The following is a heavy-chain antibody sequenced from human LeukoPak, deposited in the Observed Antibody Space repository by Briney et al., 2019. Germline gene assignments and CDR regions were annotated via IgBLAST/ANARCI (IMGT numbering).Heavy chain of an antibody. D-gene: IGHD5-12*01. CDR3: ARDGVATRGSGLDY. V-gene: IGHV3-30*04. Sequence: PGRSLRLSCAASGFTFSSYAMHWVRQAPGKGLEWVAVISYDGSNKYYADSVKGRFTISRDNSKNTLYLQMNSLRAEDTAVYYCARDGVATRGSGLDYWGQGTLVTVSS. CDR2: ISYDGSNK. CDR1: GFTFSSYA. J-gene: IGHJ4*02.